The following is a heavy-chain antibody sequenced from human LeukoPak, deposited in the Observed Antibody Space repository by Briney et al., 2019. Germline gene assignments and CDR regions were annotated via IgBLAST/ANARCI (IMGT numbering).Heavy chain of an antibody. Sequence: GGPLRLSCAASGFTFDDYAMHWVRQAPGKGLEWVSLISGDGGSTYYADSVKGRFTISRDNSKNSLYLQMNSLRNDDTALYYCAKDTEGYTYGYYYYGMDVWGQGTTVTVSS. J-gene: IGHJ6*02. CDR1: GFTFDDYA. CDR3: AKDTEGYTYGYYYYGMDV. D-gene: IGHD5-18*01. V-gene: IGHV3-43*02. CDR2: ISGDGGST.